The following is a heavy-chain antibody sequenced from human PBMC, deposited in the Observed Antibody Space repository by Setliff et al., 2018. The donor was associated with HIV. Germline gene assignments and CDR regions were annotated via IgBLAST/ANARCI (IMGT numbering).Heavy chain of an antibody. CDR3: ARGENPHYYYYYMDV. CDR1: GYTFTSYA. CDR2: INAGNGNT. J-gene: IGHJ6*03. V-gene: IGHV1-3*03. Sequence: GASVKVSCKASGYTFTSYAMHWVRQAPGQRLEWMGWINAGNGNTKYSQEFQGRVTITRDTSASTAYMELSSLRSEDMAVYYCARGENPHYYYYYMDVWGKGTTVTVSS.